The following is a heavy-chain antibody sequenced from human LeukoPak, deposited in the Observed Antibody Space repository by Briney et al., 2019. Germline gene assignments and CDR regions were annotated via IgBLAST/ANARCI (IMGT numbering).Heavy chain of an antibody. J-gene: IGHJ4*02. D-gene: IGHD6-19*01. Sequence: ETLSLTCAVYGGSFSGYYWSWIRQPPGKGLEWIGEINHSGSTNYNPSLKSRVTISVDTSKNQFSLKLSSVTAADTAVYHCARGLSRRYSSGWYYWGQGTLVTVSS. CDR1: GGSFSGYY. CDR2: INHSGST. V-gene: IGHV4-34*01. CDR3: ARGLSRRYSSGWYY.